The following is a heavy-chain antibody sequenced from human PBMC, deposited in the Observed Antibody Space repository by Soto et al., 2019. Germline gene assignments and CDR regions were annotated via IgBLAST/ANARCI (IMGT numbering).Heavy chain of an antibody. V-gene: IGHV1-69*01. J-gene: IGHJ4*02. CDR2: IIPIFGTA. Sequence: QVQLVQSGAEVKKPGSSVKVSCKASGGTFSSYAISWVRQAPGQGLEWMGGIIPIFGTANYAQKFQGRVTITADESTSTAYMELSSLRSEDTAVYYCARTAKPIAVAGWGGDYWGQGTMVIVSS. CDR3: ARTAKPIAVAGWGGDY. CDR1: GGTFSSYA. D-gene: IGHD6-19*01.